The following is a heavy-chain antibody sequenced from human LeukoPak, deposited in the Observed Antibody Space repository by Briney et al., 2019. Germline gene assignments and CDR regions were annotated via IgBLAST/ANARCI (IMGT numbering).Heavy chain of an antibody. D-gene: IGHD6-13*01. J-gene: IGHJ6*02. V-gene: IGHV3-53*01. CDR3: ARGGIAAAGFGYYYYGMDV. CDR2: IYSGGGT. Sequence: GGSLRLSCAASGFTVSSNYMSWVRRAPGKGLEWVSVIYSGGGTYYADSVKGRFTISRDNSKNTLYLQMNSLRAEDTAVYYCARGGIAAAGFGYYYYGMDVWGQGTTVTVSS. CDR1: GFTVSSNY.